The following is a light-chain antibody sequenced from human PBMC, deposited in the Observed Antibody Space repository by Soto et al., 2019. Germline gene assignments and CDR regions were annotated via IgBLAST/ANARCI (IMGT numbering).Light chain of an antibody. J-gene: IGKJ1*01. Sequence: EIVLTQSPGTLSLSPGERATLSCRASQSVSSIYLGWYQQQPGQAPTLLIYGASSTATGIPDRFSGSGSGTDFTLTISRLEPEDSALYYCQHYEYSPPRWTFGQGTKVDIK. V-gene: IGKV3-20*01. CDR1: QSVSSIY. CDR2: GAS. CDR3: QHYEYSPPRWT.